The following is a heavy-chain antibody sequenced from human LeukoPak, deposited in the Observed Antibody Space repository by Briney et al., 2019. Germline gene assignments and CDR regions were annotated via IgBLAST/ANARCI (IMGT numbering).Heavy chain of an antibody. CDR2: IYHGGGT. V-gene: IGHV4-34*01. Sequence: SETLSLTCAVYGGSFSGYYWSWIRQPPGKGLEWIGEIYHGGGTNYNPSLKSRVTISVDNFRNQFSLNLSFVTAADTAMYYCARRPDYWGQGTLVTVSS. CDR1: GGSFSGYY. J-gene: IGHJ4*02. CDR3: ARRPDY.